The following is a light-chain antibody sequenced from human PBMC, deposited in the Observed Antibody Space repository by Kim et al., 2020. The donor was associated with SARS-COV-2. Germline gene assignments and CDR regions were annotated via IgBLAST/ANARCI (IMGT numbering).Light chain of an antibody. Sequence: DIVLTQSPGTLSLSPEERATVSCRASQTVSSNYLAWYQQKPGQAPRLLIYGASSRATGIPDRFSGSGSETDFTLTISRLDPEDFAMYYCQQYSTSPLTFGRGTKVDIK. CDR1: QTVSSNY. CDR2: GAS. V-gene: IGKV3-20*01. CDR3: QQYSTSPLT. J-gene: IGKJ4*01.